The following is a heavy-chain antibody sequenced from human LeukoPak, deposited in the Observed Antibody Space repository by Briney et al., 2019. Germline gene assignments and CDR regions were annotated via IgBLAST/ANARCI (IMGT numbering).Heavy chain of an antibody. D-gene: IGHD4-17*01. J-gene: IGHJ6*02. Sequence: GGSLRLSCAASGFTFSSYAMHWVRQAPGKGLEWVAVISYDGSNKYYADSVKGRFTISRDNSKNTLYLQMNSLRAEDTAVYYCARESNYGDLLGYYYYYGMDVWGQGTTFTVSS. CDR3: ARESNYGDLLGYYYYYGMDV. V-gene: IGHV3-30-3*01. CDR2: ISYDGSNK. CDR1: GFTFSSYA.